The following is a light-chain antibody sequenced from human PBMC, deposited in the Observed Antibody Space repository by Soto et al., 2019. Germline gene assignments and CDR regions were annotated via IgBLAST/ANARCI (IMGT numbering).Light chain of an antibody. J-gene: IGLJ2*01. Sequence: QSVLTQPASVSGSPGQSITISCTGTSRDVGGYNYVSWYQQHPGKAPKLIIFEVSNRPSGVSNRFSGSKSGSTASLTISGLQAEDEADYYCSAYTSSNTHYVYVIFGGGTKLTVL. CDR2: EVS. CDR3: SAYTSSNTHYVYVI. V-gene: IGLV2-14*01. CDR1: SRDVGGYNY.